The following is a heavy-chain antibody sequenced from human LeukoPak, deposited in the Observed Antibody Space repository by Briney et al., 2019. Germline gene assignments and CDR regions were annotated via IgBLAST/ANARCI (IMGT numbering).Heavy chain of an antibody. V-gene: IGHV3-15*01. CDR3: TSDMVATDYYYYYMDV. D-gene: IGHD5-12*01. Sequence: GGSLRLSCAASGFTFSSYGMHWVRQAPGKGLEWVGRIKSKTDGGTTDYAAPVKGRFTISRDDSKNTLYLQMNSLKTEDTAVYYCTSDMVATDYYYYYMDVWGKGTTVTVSS. J-gene: IGHJ6*03. CDR1: GFTFSSYG. CDR2: IKSKTDGGTT.